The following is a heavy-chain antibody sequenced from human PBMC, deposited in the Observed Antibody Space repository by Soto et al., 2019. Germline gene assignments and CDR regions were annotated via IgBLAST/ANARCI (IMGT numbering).Heavy chain of an antibody. D-gene: IGHD2-21*01. V-gene: IGHV3-7*01. CDR2: ISGGASDK. CDR1: GFMFSAYW. Sequence: EVQLVESGGGLVQPGGSLRLSCEASGFMFSAYWMSWVRQDPRKGLEWVASISGGASDKFYVDSVKGRFTISRDDAKNSLYLQMNSLRDEYTAVYYCLREDWHRFDHWGQGTLVTVSS. CDR3: LREDWHRFDH. J-gene: IGHJ4*02.